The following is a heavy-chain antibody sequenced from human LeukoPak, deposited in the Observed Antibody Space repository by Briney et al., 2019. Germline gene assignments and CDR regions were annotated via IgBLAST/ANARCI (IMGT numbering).Heavy chain of an antibody. CDR1: GYSFSHYG. D-gene: IGHD6-6*01. V-gene: IGHV1-18*01. CDR3: TRESSFSAQGDT. CDR2: ISAFNYII. J-gene: IGHJ4*02. Sequence: GASVKVSCKTSGYSFSHYGISWWRQAPGQGLEWVGWISAFNYIIEYAQKFQGRVTMTQDTATSTASMELRSLTSDDPAVFYCTRESSFSAQGDTWGQGTLVSVSS.